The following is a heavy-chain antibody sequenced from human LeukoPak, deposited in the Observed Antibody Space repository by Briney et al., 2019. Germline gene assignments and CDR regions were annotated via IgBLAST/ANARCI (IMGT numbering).Heavy chain of an antibody. Sequence: PGGSLRLSCAASGFTFNTYSMNWVRQAPGKGLEWVSYISSSSGTIYYADSVKGRFTISRDNAKNSLYLQMNSLRAEDTAVYYCARRRTAMEFDYWGQGTLVTVSS. V-gene: IGHV3-48*04. CDR3: ARRRTAMEFDY. CDR1: GFTFNTYS. J-gene: IGHJ4*02. D-gene: IGHD5-18*01. CDR2: ISSSSGTI.